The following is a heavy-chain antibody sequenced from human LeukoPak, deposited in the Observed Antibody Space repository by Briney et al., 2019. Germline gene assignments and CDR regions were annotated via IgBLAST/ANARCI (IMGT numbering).Heavy chain of an antibody. CDR2: ISHSGIT. Sequence: PWETLSLTCAVYGGSFSDYYWSCIRHPPGKGLEWIGEISHSGITKYNPSLKSRVTISVDTSKNQFSLKLNSVTAADTAVYYCASFRWAIGFENWGQGTLVTVSS. CDR3: ASFRWAIGFEN. D-gene: IGHD3-22*01. J-gene: IGHJ4*02. V-gene: IGHV4-34*01. CDR1: GGSFSDYY.